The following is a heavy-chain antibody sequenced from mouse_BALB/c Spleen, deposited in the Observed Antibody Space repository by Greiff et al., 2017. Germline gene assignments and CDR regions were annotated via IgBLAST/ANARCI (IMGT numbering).Heavy chain of an antibody. CDR1: GFSLTSNG. D-gene: IGHD2-4*01. CDR3: ARMITTGFAY. J-gene: IGHJ3*01. V-gene: IGHV2-9*02. CDR2: IWAGGST. Sequence: QVQLKESGPGLVAPSQSLSITCTVSGFSLTSNGVHWVRQPPGKGLEWLGVIWAGGSTNYNSTLMSRLSISKDNSKSQVYLKMNSLQTEDTAMYYCARMITTGFAYWGQGTLVTVSA.